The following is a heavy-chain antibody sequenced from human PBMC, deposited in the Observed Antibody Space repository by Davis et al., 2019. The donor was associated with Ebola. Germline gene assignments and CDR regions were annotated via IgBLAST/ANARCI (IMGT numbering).Heavy chain of an antibody. CDR1: GFTFSSYG. Sequence: GESLKISCAASGFTFSSYGMHWVRQAPGKGLEWVAVISYDGSNKYYADSVKGRFTISRDNSKSTLYLQMNSLRAEDTAVYYCARDPTTVTRGYFDLWGQGTLVTVSS. CDR3: ARDPTTVTRGYFDL. D-gene: IGHD4-17*01. CDR2: ISYDGSNK. V-gene: IGHV3-30*03. J-gene: IGHJ4*02.